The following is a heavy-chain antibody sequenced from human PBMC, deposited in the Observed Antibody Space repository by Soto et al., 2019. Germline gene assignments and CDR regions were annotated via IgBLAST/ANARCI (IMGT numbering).Heavy chain of an antibody. Sequence: PSETLSLTCTVCGGSVSSSSYYWGWIRQPPGTGLEWIGEINHSGSTNYNPSLKSRVTISVDTSKNQFSLKLTSVTAADTAVYYCARDKITGLFDYWGQGTLVTVSS. CDR2: INHSGST. CDR1: GGSVSSSSYY. CDR3: ARDKITGLFDY. J-gene: IGHJ4*02. V-gene: IGHV4-39*07. D-gene: IGHD2-8*02.